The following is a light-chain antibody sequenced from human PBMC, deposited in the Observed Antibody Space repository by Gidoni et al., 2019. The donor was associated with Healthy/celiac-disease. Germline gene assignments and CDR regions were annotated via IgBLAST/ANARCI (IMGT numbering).Light chain of an antibody. Sequence: DIVMTQSPASLAVSLGERATINCKSSQSVLYSSNNKNDLAWYHQKPGQPPKLPISWASTRESGVRDRFSGSGSETNFTLTIISLQAEDVAVYYYQKYYSTPFTFGPGTKVDIK. CDR3: QKYYSTPFT. CDR2: WAS. J-gene: IGKJ3*01. V-gene: IGKV4-1*01. CDR1: QSVLYSSNNKND.